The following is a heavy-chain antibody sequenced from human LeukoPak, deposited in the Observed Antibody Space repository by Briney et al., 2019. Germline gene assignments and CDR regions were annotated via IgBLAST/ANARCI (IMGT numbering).Heavy chain of an antibody. CDR3: TREAVWGTSDY. D-gene: IGHD3-16*01. CDR2: TYYRSKWYN. J-gene: IGHJ4*02. Sequence: SLTLSLTCVISGDGVSSNSAAWNWNRQSPSRGFEWLGRTYYRSKWYNDYAVSVKSRITINPDTSRNQFSLQLNSVTPEDTAVYYCTREAVWGTSDYWAQRTMVTVSS. CDR1: GDGVSSNSAA. V-gene: IGHV6-1*01.